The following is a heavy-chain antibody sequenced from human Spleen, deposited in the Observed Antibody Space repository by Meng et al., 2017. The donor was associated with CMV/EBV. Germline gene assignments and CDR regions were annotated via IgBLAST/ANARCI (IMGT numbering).Heavy chain of an antibody. Sequence: ASVKVSCKASGFYFSDHYMHWLRQAPGQGLEWMGWIKPDSGATNYAQTFQGRVTMTTDSSITTAYMELIGLTSDDTAVYYCARDPVDKADHWFDPWGQGTLVTVSS. V-gene: IGHV1-2*02. J-gene: IGHJ5*02. CDR1: GFYFSDHY. D-gene: IGHD5-18*01. CDR2: IKPDSGAT. CDR3: ARDPVDKADHWFDP.